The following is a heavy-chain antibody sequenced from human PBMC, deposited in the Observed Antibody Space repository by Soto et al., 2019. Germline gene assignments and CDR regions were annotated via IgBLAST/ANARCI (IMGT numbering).Heavy chain of an antibody. CDR3: ARRYYYGSGREK. CDR1: GGSISSSSYY. D-gene: IGHD3-10*01. V-gene: IGHV4-39*01. Sequence: QLLESGPGLVKPSETLSLTCTVSGGSISSSSYYWGWIRQPPGKGLEWIGSIYYSGSTYYNPSLKSRVTISVDTSKNQFSLKLSSVTAADTAVYYCARRYYYGSGREKWGQGTLVTVSS. CDR2: IYYSGST. J-gene: IGHJ4*02.